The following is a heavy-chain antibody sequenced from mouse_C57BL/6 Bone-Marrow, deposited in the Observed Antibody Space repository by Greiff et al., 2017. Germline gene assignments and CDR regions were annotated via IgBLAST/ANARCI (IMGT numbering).Heavy chain of an antibody. D-gene: IGHD2-10*02. V-gene: IGHV1-61*01. Sequence: VQLQQPGAELVRPGSSVKMSCKASGYTFTSYWMDWVKQRTGQGLEWIGNIYPSDSATHYNQKFKDKATLTVDKSSSTAYIQLSSLTSEDSAVYYCARCRGPRWLYAMDYWGQGTSVTVSS. J-gene: IGHJ4*01. CDR2: IYPSDSAT. CDR1: GYTFTSYW. CDR3: ARCRGPRWLYAMDY.